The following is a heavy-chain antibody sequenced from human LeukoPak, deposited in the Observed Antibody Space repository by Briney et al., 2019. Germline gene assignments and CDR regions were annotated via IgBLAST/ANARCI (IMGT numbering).Heavy chain of an antibody. CDR2: IYTSGST. V-gene: IGHV4-61*02. D-gene: IGHD2-2*01. J-gene: IGHJ3*02. CDR1: GGSISSGSYY. Sequence: NPSEALSLTCTVSGGSISSGSYYWNWIRQPAGKGLEWIGRIYTSGSTNYNPSLKSRVTMSVDTSKNQFSLKLSSVTAADTAVYYCASGDCTTTSCYDDGFDIWDQGTMVTVSS. CDR3: ASGDCTTTSCYDDGFDI.